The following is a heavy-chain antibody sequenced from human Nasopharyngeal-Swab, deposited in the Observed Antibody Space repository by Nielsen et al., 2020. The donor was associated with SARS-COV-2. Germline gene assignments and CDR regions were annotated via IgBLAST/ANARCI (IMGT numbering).Heavy chain of an antibody. CDR1: GYTFTTYG. D-gene: IGHD5-12*01. Sequence: ASVKVSCKASGYTFTTYGISWVRQAPGQGLEWMGWISVYNGNTNYAQKLQGRVTMTTDTSTSTAYMELRSLRSDDTAVYYCARDRLGQYSGYDEYYYYYLDVWGKGTTVTVSS. J-gene: IGHJ6*03. V-gene: IGHV1-18*01. CDR2: ISVYNGNT. CDR3: ARDRLGQYSGYDEYYYYYLDV.